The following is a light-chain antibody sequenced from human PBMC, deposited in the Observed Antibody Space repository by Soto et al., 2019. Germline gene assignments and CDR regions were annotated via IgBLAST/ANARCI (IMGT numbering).Light chain of an antibody. Sequence: QSVLTQPASVSGSPGQSITISCTGTSSDVGGYNFVSWCQQHPGKAPKLMIYDVSNRPSGVSNRFSGYKSGNTASLTISGLQAEDEADYYCSSYTSSSPWVFGGGTKHTVL. CDR1: SSDVGGYNF. CDR2: DVS. V-gene: IGLV2-14*01. CDR3: SSYTSSSPWV. J-gene: IGLJ3*02.